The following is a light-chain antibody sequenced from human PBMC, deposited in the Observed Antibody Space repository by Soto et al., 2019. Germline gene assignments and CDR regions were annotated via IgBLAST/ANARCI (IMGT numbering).Light chain of an antibody. V-gene: IGKV3-20*01. Sequence: EIVLTQSPGTLSLSPGERATLSCRASQSVSNSYLAWYQQRPGQAPRLLIYGASSRATGIPDRFSGSGSGTDFTLTIRRLEPEDFAVYFCQQYGGSPATFGQGTRLEVK. CDR1: QSVSNSY. J-gene: IGKJ5*01. CDR2: GAS. CDR3: QQYGGSPAT.